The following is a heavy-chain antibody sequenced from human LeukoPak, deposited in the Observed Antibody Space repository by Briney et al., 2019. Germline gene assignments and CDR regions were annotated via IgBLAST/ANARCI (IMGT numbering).Heavy chain of an antibody. D-gene: IGHD2-2*01. CDR2: IYASGST. Sequence: SQTLSLTCTVSGGSVSSGTKYWSWIRQPAGRELEWIGRIYASGSTNYNPSLKSRVTISLDMSKNQFSLKLSSVTAADTAVYYCARGEYCTSTSCHFDPWGRGTLVTVSS. V-gene: IGHV4-61*02. J-gene: IGHJ5*02. CDR3: ARGEYCTSTSCHFDP. CDR1: GGSVSSGTKY.